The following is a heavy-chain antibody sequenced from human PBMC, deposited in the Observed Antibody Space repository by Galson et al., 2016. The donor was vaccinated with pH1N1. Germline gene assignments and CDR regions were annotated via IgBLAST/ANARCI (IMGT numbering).Heavy chain of an antibody. CDR2: ISYVESNK. D-gene: IGHD4-17*01. CDR1: GSTFSHYA. CDR3: ARDHVYGDYFERFFDL. J-gene: IGHJ2*01. Sequence: SLRLSCAASGSTFSHYAMHWVRQAPGKGLEWVAVISYVESNKDYADSVKGRFTVSRDNYKNTLYLQMNSLRAEDTALYYCARDHVYGDYFERFFDLWGRGTLVTVSS. V-gene: IGHV3-30-3*01.